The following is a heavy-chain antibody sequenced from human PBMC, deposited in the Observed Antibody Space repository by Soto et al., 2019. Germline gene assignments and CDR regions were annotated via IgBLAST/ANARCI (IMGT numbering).Heavy chain of an antibody. CDR3: ERYGYGMDV. V-gene: IGHV4-31*03. D-gene: IGHD3-10*01. Sequence: TSETLSLTCTVSGGSISSGGYYWTWIRQHPGKGLEWIGYIYYTGSAYYNPSLKTRLTLSIDTSRSQFSLKLSSVTPADSAVYYCERYGYGMDVWGQGTTVTVSS. CDR2: IYYTGSA. J-gene: IGHJ6*02. CDR1: GGSISSGGYY.